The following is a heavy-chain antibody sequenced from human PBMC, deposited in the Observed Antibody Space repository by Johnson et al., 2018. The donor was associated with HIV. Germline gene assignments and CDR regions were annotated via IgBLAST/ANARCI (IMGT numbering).Heavy chain of an antibody. CDR1: GFTFDDYA. V-gene: IGHV3-30*14. CDR3: TRVSSTSWALDI. CDR2: ISYDGSNK. J-gene: IGHJ3*02. Sequence: QVQLVESGGGLVQPGRSLKLSCAASGFTFDDYAMHWVRQTPGKGLEWVAVISYDGSNKYYADSVKGRFTISRDNSKNTLYLQMNSLRGDDTAVYYCTRVSSTSWALDIWGQGTLVTVSS. D-gene: IGHD2-15*01.